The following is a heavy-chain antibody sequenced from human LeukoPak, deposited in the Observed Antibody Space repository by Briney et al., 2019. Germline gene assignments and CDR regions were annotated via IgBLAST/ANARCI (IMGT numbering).Heavy chain of an antibody. CDR1: GFTFSSYE. Sequence: GGSLRLSCAASGFTFSSYEMNWVRQAPGKGLEWVSSISSSSSYIYYADSVKGRFTMSRDNAKNSVYLQMNSLRAEDTAVYYCASSGYYYNWFDPWGQGTLVTVSS. J-gene: IGHJ5*02. CDR3: ASSGYYYNWFDP. D-gene: IGHD3-22*01. CDR2: ISSSSSYI. V-gene: IGHV3-21*01.